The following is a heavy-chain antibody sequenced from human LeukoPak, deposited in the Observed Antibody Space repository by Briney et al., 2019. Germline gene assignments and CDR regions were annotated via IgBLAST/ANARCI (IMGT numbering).Heavy chain of an antibody. CDR3: ARDLGATGHFDY. CDR1: GYTFTGYY. V-gene: IGHV1-69*05. D-gene: IGHD1-26*01. Sequence: SVKVSCKASGYTFTGYYMHWVRQAPGQGLEWMGGIIPIFGTANYAQKFQGRVTITTDESTSTAYMELSSLRSEDTAVYYCARDLGATGHFDYWGQGTLVTVSS. J-gene: IGHJ4*02. CDR2: IIPIFGTA.